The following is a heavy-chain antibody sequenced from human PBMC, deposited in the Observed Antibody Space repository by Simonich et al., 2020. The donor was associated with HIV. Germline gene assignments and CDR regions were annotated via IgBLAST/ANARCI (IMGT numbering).Heavy chain of an antibody. V-gene: IGHV1-2*02. CDR2: INPKSGGT. CDR1: ESTFTGYY. CDR3: ASAGRGSLNFDY. Sequence: QVQLVQYGAEVNKPWASVKVSCKASESTFTGYYMHWGRQDPGQGLERMGVINPKSGGTNNEQKGQGRVNMTRDTSISTAYMELTRLRSDDTAVDYCASAGRGSLNFDYWGQGTLVTVSS. J-gene: IGHJ4*02. D-gene: IGHD3-10*01.